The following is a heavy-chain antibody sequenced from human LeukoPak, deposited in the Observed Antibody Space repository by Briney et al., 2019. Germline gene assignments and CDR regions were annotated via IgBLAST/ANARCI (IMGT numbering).Heavy chain of an antibody. Sequence: GGSLRLSCTTSGFIFSSYGMTWVRQTPGKGLEWVSAVSGSGGGTYYADSVKGRFTISRDNSKNTLYLQLNSLRAEDTAVYYCAKLLYDPFGGAFNNWGQGTLVTVSS. D-gene: IGHD3-10*01. V-gene: IGHV3-23*01. J-gene: IGHJ4*02. CDR1: GFIFSSYG. CDR3: AKLLYDPFGGAFNN. CDR2: VSGSGGGT.